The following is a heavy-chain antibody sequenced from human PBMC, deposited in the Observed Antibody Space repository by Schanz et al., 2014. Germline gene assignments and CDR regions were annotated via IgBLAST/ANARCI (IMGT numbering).Heavy chain of an antibody. CDR3: ARPALWFGDNCIDP. CDR1: GFTFSSHW. Sequence: EVHLVESGGGLVQPGGSLRLSCAASGFTFSSHWMHWVRQDPGKGLVWVARINSVGSNTDYADSVTGRFTISRDNAKNTLYLQMNTLRAEDTAVYYCARPALWFGDNCIDPWGQGTLVTVSS. V-gene: IGHV3-74*02. D-gene: IGHD3-10*01. CDR2: INSVGSNT. J-gene: IGHJ5*02.